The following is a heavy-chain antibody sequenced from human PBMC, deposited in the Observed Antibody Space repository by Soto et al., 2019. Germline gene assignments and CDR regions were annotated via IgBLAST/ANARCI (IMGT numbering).Heavy chain of an antibody. V-gene: IGHV3-30*03. CDR3: ATDPSGSESYDF. CDR1: GFTFSSYG. Sequence: QVQLVESGGGVVQPGRSLRLSCAASGFTFSSYGMHWVRQAPGKGLEWVAVISYDGSNKYYADSVKGRFTISRDNSKNTLYLRMSSLRAEDTAVYYCATDPSGSESYDFWGQGTLVTVSS. J-gene: IGHJ4*02. CDR2: ISYDGSNK. D-gene: IGHD3-10*01.